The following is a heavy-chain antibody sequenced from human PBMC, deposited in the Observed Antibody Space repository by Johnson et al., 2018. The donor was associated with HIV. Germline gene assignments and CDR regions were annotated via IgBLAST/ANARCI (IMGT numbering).Heavy chain of an antibody. J-gene: IGHJ3*02. CDR3: AKVRGWSDDTFDI. Sequence: VQLVESGGGVVRPGRSLRLSCAASGFTFSSYAMHWVRQAPGKGLEWVAAVSYDGSERYYGDSVKGRFTIPRDNSKNTLYLQMNSLRAEDTAVYYCAKVRGWSDDTFDIWGQGTMVTVSS. CDR2: VSYDGSER. CDR1: GFTFSSYA. V-gene: IGHV3-30*04. D-gene: IGHD5-12*01.